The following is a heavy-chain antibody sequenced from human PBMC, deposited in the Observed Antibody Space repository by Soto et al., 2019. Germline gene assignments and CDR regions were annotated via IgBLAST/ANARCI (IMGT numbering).Heavy chain of an antibody. J-gene: IGHJ4*02. CDR2: ISGSGEMT. Sequence: EVQLLESGGDLVQPGGSLRLACAASGFTFRGDAMSWVRQAPGKGLEWVSSISGSGEMTHYAESVKGRFTISRDNSKNPLYLQMESLRAEDTALYYCARSEMTYNRNDWGQGTLVTVSS. CDR1: GFTFRGDA. D-gene: IGHD1-1*01. V-gene: IGHV3-23*01. CDR3: ARSEMTYNRND.